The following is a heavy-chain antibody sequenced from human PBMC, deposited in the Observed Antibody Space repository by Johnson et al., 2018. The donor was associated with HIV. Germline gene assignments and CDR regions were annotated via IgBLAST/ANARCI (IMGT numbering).Heavy chain of an antibody. CDR1: GFTFSDYY. J-gene: IGHJ3*02. CDR3: ASWNYFDSFDI. V-gene: IGHV3-11*04. Sequence: QVQLVESGGGVVQPGRSLRLSCAASGFTFSDYYMSWIRQAPGKGLGWVSYISSSGSTIYYADSVKGRCTISRDNAKNSLYLQMNSLRAEDTAVYYCASWNYFDSFDIWGQGTMVTVSS. CDR2: ISSSGSTI. D-gene: IGHD1-7*01.